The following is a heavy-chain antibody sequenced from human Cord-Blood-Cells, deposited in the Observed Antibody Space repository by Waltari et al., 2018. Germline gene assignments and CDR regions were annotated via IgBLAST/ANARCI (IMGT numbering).Heavy chain of an antibody. V-gene: IGHV4-59*08. J-gene: IGHJ5*02. CDR2: IYYSGST. D-gene: IGHD1-1*01. Sequence: QVQLQESGPGLVKPSETLSLTCTVSGGAISSYYWSWIRQPPGKGLEWIVYIYYSGSTNYNPSLKSRVTISVDTSKNQFSLKLSSVTAADTAVYYCARRGTTGTTGWFDPWGQGTLVTVSS. CDR3: ARRGTTGTTGWFDP. CDR1: GGAISSYY.